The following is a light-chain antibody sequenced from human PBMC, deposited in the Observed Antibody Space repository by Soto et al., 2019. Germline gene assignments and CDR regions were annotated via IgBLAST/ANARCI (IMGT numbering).Light chain of an antibody. CDR1: QSVSSS. Sequence: EIVLTQSPATLSLSPGESATLSCRASQSVSSSLAWYQQKAGQAPRPLIYDASNRATGIPARFSGSGSGTDFTLTISSLEPEDFAIYYCQQRITWPSTFGQGTKLEIK. CDR2: DAS. CDR3: QQRITWPST. J-gene: IGKJ2*01. V-gene: IGKV3-11*01.